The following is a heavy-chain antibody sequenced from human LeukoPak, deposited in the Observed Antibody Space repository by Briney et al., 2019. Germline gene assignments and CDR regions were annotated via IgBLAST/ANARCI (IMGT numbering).Heavy chain of an antibody. Sequence: ASVKVSCKASGYTFTSYDINWVRQATGQGLEWMGWINPNSGGTNYAQKFQGRVTMTRDTSISTAYMELSRLRSDDTAVYYCARVGSGLGEDYWGQGTLVTVSS. D-gene: IGHD3-16*01. J-gene: IGHJ4*02. V-gene: IGHV1-2*02. CDR2: INPNSGGT. CDR1: GYTFTSYD. CDR3: ARVGSGLGEDY.